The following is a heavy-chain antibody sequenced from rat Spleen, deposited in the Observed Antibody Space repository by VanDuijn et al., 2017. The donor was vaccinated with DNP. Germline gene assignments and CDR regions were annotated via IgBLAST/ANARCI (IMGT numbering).Heavy chain of an antibody. CDR3: ARGVGDGFAY. CDR2: INIGSGDT. V-gene: IGHV5S14*01. J-gene: IGHJ3*01. Sequence: EVQLVESGGGLVQPGRSLKLSCAASGFIFNNYGMAWFRQTPTKGLEWVASINIGSGDTYYRDSVKGRFTISRDNTKNTQYLQMDSLRSEDTSTYYCARGVGDGFAYWGRGTLVTVSS. D-gene: IGHD1-1*01. CDR1: GFIFNNYG.